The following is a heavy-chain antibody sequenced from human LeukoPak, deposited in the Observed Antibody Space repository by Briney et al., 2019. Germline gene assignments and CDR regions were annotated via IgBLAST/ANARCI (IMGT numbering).Heavy chain of an antibody. CDR3: AKEHYDSSGYYRDAFDI. CDR1: GFTFSSYA. Sequence: GGSLRLSCAASGFTFSSYAMSWFRQAPGKGLEWVSAISGSGGSTYYADSVKGRFTISRDNSKNTLYLQMNSLRAEDTAVYYCAKEHYDSSGYYRDAFDIWGQGTMVTVSS. CDR2: ISGSGGST. V-gene: IGHV3-23*01. D-gene: IGHD3-22*01. J-gene: IGHJ3*02.